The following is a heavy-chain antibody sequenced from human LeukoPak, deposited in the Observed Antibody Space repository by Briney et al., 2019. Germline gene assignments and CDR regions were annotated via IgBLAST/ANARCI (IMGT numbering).Heavy chain of an antibody. D-gene: IGHD2-2*01. J-gene: IGHJ4*02. Sequence: GGSLRLSCAASGFTFSSYWMHWVCRAPGKGLVWVSHINSDGSNTNYADSVKGRFTISRDNAKNTVYLQMNSLRAEDTAVYYCAARGYCSGTSCLLEYWGQGTLVTVSS. CDR3: AARGYCSGTSCLLEY. CDR1: GFTFSSYW. V-gene: IGHV3-74*01. CDR2: INSDGSNT.